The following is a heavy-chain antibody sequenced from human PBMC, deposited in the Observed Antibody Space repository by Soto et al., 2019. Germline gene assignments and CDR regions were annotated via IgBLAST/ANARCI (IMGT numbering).Heavy chain of an antibody. V-gene: IGHV4-59*01. D-gene: IGHD1-1*01. CDR3: ARVLNRNAPMAFDI. Sequence: QVQLQESGPGLVKPSETLSLTCAVSGGSITNYYWSWIRQPPGKALEWIGCVYNSGSTNYNPSLKSRVTISVDTSNNHISQRLSSVTAADTAVYYCARVLNRNAPMAFDIWGQGKMVTVSS. J-gene: IGHJ3*02. CDR2: VYNSGST. CDR1: GGSITNYY.